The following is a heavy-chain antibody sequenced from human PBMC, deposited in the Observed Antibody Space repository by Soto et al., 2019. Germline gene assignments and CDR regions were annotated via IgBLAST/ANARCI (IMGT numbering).Heavy chain of an antibody. D-gene: IGHD1-26*01. J-gene: IGHJ4*02. CDR2: IYYSGST. Sequence: QLQLQESGPGLVKPSETLSLTCTVSGGSISSYYWSWIRQPPGKGLEWIGYIYYSGSTNYHPSIQRRVPISVDTSKNQFSLKLSSVTAADTAVYYCARRYGGNFDYWGQGTLVTVSS. CDR3: ARRYGGNFDY. CDR1: GGSISSYY. V-gene: IGHV4-59*01.